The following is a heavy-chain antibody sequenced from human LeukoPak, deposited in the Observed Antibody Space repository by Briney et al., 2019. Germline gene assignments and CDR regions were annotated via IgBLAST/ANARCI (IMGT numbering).Heavy chain of an antibody. Sequence: GGSLRLSCAASGFTFSNYEMNWVRQAPGKGLEWISYISSSGSPTYYADSVKGRFTISRDNAKNSLSLQMNSLRAEDTAVYYCARGGSRYDSSGYYPWGQGTLVTVSS. CDR3: ARGGSRYDSSGYYP. D-gene: IGHD3-22*01. V-gene: IGHV3-48*03. CDR1: GFTFSNYE. J-gene: IGHJ5*02. CDR2: ISSSGSPT.